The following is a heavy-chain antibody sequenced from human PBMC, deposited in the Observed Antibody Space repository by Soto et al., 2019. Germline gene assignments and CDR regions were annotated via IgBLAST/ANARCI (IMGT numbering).Heavy chain of an antibody. CDR1: GGSISSGGYY. D-gene: IGHD3-3*02. CDR2: IYYSGST. V-gene: IGHV4-31*03. J-gene: IGHJ4*02. CDR3: ARDFRALAGPHYFDY. Sequence: QVQLQESGPGLVKPSQTLSLTCTVSGGSISSGGYYWSWIRQHPGKGLEWIGYIYYSGSTYYNPSLKSRVTISVDTSKSQFSLKLSSVTAADTAVYYCARDFRALAGPHYFDYWGQGTLVTVSS.